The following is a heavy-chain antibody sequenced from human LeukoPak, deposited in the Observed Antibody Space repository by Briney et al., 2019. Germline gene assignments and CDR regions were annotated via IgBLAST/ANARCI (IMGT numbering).Heavy chain of an antibody. CDR2: IYPGDSDT. V-gene: IGHV5-51*01. CDR1: GYSFTNYW. CDR3: AIPPGGQDDYYGMDV. D-gene: IGHD3-16*01. Sequence: GESLKISCKASGYSFTNYWIGWVRQMPGKGLEWMGIIYPGDSDTRYSPSFQGQVTISADKSISTAYLQWSSLKASDTAMYYCAIPPGGQDDYYGMDVWGQGTTVTVSS. J-gene: IGHJ6*02.